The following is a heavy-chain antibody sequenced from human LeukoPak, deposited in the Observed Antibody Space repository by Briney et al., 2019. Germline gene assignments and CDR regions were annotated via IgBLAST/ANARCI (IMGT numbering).Heavy chain of an antibody. CDR3: VRSLQWPNDY. CDR1: GFTVSSNY. D-gene: IGHD6-19*01. V-gene: IGHV3-66*02. J-gene: IGHJ4*02. CDR2: IYSGGST. Sequence: GGSLRLSCAASGFTVSSNYMSWVRQAPGKGLEWVSVIYSGGSTYYADSVKGRFTISRDNSKNTLYLQMNSLRAEDTAVYYCVRSLQWPNDYWGQGTLVTVSS.